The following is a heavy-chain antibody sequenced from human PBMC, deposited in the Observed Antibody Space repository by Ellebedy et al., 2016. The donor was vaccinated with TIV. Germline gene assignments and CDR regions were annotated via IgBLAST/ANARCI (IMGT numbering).Heavy chain of an antibody. CDR2: INSDGSST. Sequence: GGSLRLXXAASGFTFSWYWMHWVRQAPGKGLVWVSRINSDGSSTSYADSVKGRFTISRDNAKNTLHLQMNSLRVEDTAVYYCARVDWLVDSWGQGTLVTVSS. V-gene: IGHV3-74*01. CDR3: ARVDWLVDS. CDR1: GFTFSWYW. J-gene: IGHJ5*01. D-gene: IGHD3-9*01.